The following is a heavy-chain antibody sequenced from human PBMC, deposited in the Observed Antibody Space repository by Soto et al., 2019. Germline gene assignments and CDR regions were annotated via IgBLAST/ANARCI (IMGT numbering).Heavy chain of an antibody. CDR3: EKDFRDFWSGYPPDYYYGMDV. V-gene: IGHV4-59*01. Sequence: SETLSLTCTVFGGSISSYYWSWIRQPPGKGLEWIGYIYYSGSTNYNPSLKSRVTISVDTSKNQFSLKLSFVTAADTALYYCEKDFRDFWSGYPPDYYYGMDVWGQGTTVTVSS. CDR2: IYYSGST. J-gene: IGHJ6*02. D-gene: IGHD3-3*01. CDR1: GGSISSYY.